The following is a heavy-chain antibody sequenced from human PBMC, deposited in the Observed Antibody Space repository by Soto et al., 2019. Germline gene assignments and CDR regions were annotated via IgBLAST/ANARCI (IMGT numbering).Heavy chain of an antibody. Sequence: GGSLRLSWAASGFTFSSYGMHWVRQAPGKGLEWVAVISYDGSNKYYIDSVKGRFTISRDNAQNSLYLQMNSLRAGDTALYYCVCDDKHRYRGQGTPVPGSA. V-gene: IGHV3-30*03. CDR3: VCDDKHRY. J-gene: IGHJ4*02. CDR1: GFTFSSYG. CDR2: ISYDGSNK.